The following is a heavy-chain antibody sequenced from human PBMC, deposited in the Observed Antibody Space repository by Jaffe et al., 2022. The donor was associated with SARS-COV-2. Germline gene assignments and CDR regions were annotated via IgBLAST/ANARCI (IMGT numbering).Heavy chain of an antibody. CDR3: ARDKKSRSRRGFGVTRFYYYGMDV. V-gene: IGHV4-59*01. J-gene: IGHJ6*02. CDR2: IYNSGST. CDR1: GDSISNYY. D-gene: IGHD3-3*01. Sequence: QVQLQESGPGLVKPSETLSLTCTVSGDSISNYYWSWIRQSPGRGLEWIGYIYNSGSTNYNPSLKSRVTISMDTSKNQFSLNLSSVTAADTAVYYCARDKKSRSRRGFGVTRFYYYGMDVWGQGTTVTVSS.